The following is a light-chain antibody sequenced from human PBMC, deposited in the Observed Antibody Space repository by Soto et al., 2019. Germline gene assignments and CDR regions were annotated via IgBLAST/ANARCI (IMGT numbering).Light chain of an antibody. J-gene: IGKJ2*01. V-gene: IGKV1-33*01. CDR1: QAINND. Sequence: DIQMTQSPSSLSASVGDRVTITCQASQAINNDVTWYQQKPGQHPKLLIYGASILETGVPSRFSGRLSGKHFTFTLSSLQPEDSATYYCQQYDNVPTFGQGTKLEMK. CDR2: GAS. CDR3: QQYDNVPT.